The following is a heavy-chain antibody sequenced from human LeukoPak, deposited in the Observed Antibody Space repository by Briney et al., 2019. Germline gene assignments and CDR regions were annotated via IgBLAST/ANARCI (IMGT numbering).Heavy chain of an antibody. J-gene: IGHJ6*02. V-gene: IGHV1-2*02. CDR1: GYTFTGYY. CDR3: ARDRSSSWYYYYGMDV. D-gene: IGHD6-13*01. Sequence: ASVKVSCKASGYTFTGYYMHWVRQAPGQGLEWMGWINPNSGGTNYAQKFQGRVTMTRDTSISTAYMELSRLRSDDTAVYYCARDRSSSWYYYYGMDVWGQGTTVTVSS. CDR2: INPNSGGT.